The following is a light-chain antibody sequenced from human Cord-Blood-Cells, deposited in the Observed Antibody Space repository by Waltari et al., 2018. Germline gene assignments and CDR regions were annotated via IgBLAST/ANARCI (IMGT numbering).Light chain of an antibody. V-gene: IGKV1-39*01. CDR3: QQSYSTPRS. J-gene: IGKJ2*03. CDR1: PSMSSY. Sequence: DIQMTQSPSSLSASVGDSVTINCRASPSMSSYLNWYQQKPGKAPKLLIYAASSLQSGVPSRFSGSGSGTDFTLTISSLQPEDFATYYCQQSYSTPRSFGQGTKLEIK. CDR2: AAS.